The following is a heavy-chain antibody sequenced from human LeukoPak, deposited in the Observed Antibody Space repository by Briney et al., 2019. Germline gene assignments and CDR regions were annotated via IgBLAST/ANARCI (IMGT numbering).Heavy chain of an antibody. CDR3: AAKGNGYSGIYVFAH. CDR1: GFPVSVNY. V-gene: IGHV3-66*01. CDR2: LYSSGGT. Sequence: GGSLRLSCAASGFPVSVNYMSWVRRAPGRGLEWVSVLYSSGGTKYADSVKGRFTISRDSSDNTLHLQMNSLRAEDTAVYYCAAKGNGYSGIYVFAHWGQGTLVTVSS. D-gene: IGHD1-26*01. J-gene: IGHJ4*02.